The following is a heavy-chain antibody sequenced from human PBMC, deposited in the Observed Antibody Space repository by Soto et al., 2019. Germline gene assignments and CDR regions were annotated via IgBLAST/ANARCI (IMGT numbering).Heavy chain of an antibody. V-gene: IGHV3-74*01. CDR1: GFIFSSYW. CDR2: IKSDGSST. CDR3: VRDYMARVVDSNCFDP. D-gene: IGHD2-15*01. J-gene: IGHJ5*02. Sequence: EVQLVESGGGLVQPGGSLRLSCAASGFIFSSYWMHWVRQAPGKGLVWVSRIKSDGSSTTYADSVKGRFTISRDNARNTLYPQMNSLRAEQTGVYYCVRDYMARVVDSNCFDPWGQGTLVTVS.